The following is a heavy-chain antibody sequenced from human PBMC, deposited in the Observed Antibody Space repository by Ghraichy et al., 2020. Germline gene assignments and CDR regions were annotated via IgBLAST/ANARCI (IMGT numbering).Heavy chain of an antibody. V-gene: IGHV3-53*01. D-gene: IGHD3-10*01. Sequence: GGSLRLSCAASGFTVSSNYMSWVRQAPGKGLEWVSVIYSGGSTYYADSVKGRFTISRDNSKNTLYLQMNSLRAEDTAVYYCARDLPHMVRGARRVPDAFDIWGQGTMVTVSS. CDR3: ARDLPHMVRGARRVPDAFDI. CDR2: IYSGGST. J-gene: IGHJ3*02. CDR1: GFTVSSNY.